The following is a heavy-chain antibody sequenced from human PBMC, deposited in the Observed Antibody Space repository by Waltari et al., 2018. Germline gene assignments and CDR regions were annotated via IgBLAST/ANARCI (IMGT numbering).Heavy chain of an antibody. D-gene: IGHD1-7*01. CDR3: AKDRNYKWAFDY. CDR1: GFALSSSG. Sequence: QVQLVESGGGVVQPGRSLRLSWAVSGFALSSSGMHGVRQVPGKGLEWVAVILNDGIKYHADSVKGRFTISRDSSKNTLYLQMNSLRAEDTALYYCAKDRNYKWAFDYWGQGVLVTVSS. CDR2: ILNDGIK. J-gene: IGHJ4*02. V-gene: IGHV3-30*18.